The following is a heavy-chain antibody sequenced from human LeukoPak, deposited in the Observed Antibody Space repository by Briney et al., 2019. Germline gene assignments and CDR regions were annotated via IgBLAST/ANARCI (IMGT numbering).Heavy chain of an antibody. Sequence: SETLSLTCAVYGGSFSGYYWSWIRQPPGKGLEWIGEINHSGSTNYNPSLKSRVTISVDTSKNQFSLKLSSVTAADTAVYYCARGKRGYSSRWYDYWGQGTLVTVSS. J-gene: IGHJ4*02. CDR3: ARGKRGYSSRWYDY. V-gene: IGHV4-34*01. D-gene: IGHD6-13*01. CDR2: INHSGST. CDR1: GGSFSGYY.